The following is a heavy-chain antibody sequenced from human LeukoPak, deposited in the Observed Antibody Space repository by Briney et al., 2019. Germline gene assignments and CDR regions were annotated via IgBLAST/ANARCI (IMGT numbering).Heavy chain of an antibody. Sequence: GGSLRLSCAASGFTFSSYSMNWVRQAPGKGLEWVSSITTSSSYIYYADSVKGRFTISRDNAKNSLYLHMNSLRAEDTAVYYCARYRFVVGATDSFDIWGQGTMVTVSS. CDR1: GFTFSSYS. CDR2: ITTSSSYI. CDR3: ARYRFVVGATDSFDI. D-gene: IGHD1-26*01. V-gene: IGHV3-21*01. J-gene: IGHJ3*02.